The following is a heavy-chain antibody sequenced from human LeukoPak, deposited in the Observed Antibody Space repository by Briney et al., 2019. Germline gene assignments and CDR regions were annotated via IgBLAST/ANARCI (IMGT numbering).Heavy chain of an antibody. CDR2: MNPNSGNT. CDR3: ARGDDYGGNGAFDI. J-gene: IGHJ3*02. V-gene: IGHV1-8*03. CDR1: GYSFTSYD. Sequence: ASVKVSCKASGYSFTSYDINWVRQATGQGLEWMGWMNPNSGNTGYAQKFQGRVTITRNTSISTAYMELSSLRSEDTAVYYCARGDDYGGNGAFDIWGQGTMVTVSS. D-gene: IGHD4-23*01.